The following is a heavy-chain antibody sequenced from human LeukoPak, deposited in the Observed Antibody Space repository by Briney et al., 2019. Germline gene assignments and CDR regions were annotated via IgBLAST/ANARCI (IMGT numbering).Heavy chain of an antibody. D-gene: IGHD2-15*01. J-gene: IGHJ1*01. CDR3: ASIYCSSGRCFFGYFPH. CDR1: GFSFSGFG. Sequence: GGSLRLSCGASGFSFSGFGMNWVRQAPGKGLEWISYISSSSTTIYYADSVKGRFTISRDNAKNSLYLQMNSLRAEDTAVYYCASIYCSSGRCFFGYFPHWGQGTLVTVSS. V-gene: IGHV3-48*01. CDR2: ISSSSTTI.